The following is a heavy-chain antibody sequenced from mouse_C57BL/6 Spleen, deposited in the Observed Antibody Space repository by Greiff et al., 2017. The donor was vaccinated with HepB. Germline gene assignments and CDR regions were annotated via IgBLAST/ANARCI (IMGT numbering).Heavy chain of an antibody. CDR1: GYTFTSYW. J-gene: IGHJ1*03. CDR3: AREGGDYDWYFDV. D-gene: IGHD2-4*01. CDR2: INPSNGGT. Sequence: QVQLQQSGTELVKPGASVKLSCKASGYTFTSYWMHWVKQRPGQGLEWIGNINPSNGGTNYNEKFKSKATLTVDKSSSTAYMQLSSLTSEDSAVYYCAREGGDYDWYFDVWGTGTTVTVSS. V-gene: IGHV1-53*01.